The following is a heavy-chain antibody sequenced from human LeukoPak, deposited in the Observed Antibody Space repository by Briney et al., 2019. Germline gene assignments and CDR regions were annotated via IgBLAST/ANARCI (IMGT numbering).Heavy chain of an antibody. CDR2: TNPNSGYT. Sequence: GASVKVSCKASGYTFTSYDINWVRQAPGQGLEWMGWTNPNSGYTGYAQKFQGRVTITRDTSISTTYMELSSLRSDDTAVYYCARPHVWLGATTWGYFDYWGQGTLVTVSS. CDR1: GYTFTSYD. D-gene: IGHD1-26*01. CDR3: ARPHVWLGATTWGYFDY. J-gene: IGHJ4*02. V-gene: IGHV1-8*03.